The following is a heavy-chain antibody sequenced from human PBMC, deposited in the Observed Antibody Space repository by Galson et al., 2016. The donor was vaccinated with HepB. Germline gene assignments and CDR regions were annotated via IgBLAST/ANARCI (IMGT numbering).Heavy chain of an antibody. CDR3: ARVTGYSSGSYYVEY. D-gene: IGHD3-10*01. CDR2: IFYRGPT. J-gene: IGHJ4*02. V-gene: IGHV4-31*03. CDR1: GGSISSGAYY. Sequence: LSLTCTVSGGSISSGAYYWTWVRQLPGKGLEWIGYIFYRGPTLYNPSLRSRVTISLDTSENQFSLNLNSVTGADTAVYYCARVTGYSSGSYYVEYWGQGTLVTVSS.